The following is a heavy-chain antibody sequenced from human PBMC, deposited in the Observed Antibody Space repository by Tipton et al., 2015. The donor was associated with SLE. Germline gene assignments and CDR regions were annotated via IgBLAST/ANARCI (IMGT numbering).Heavy chain of an antibody. CDR3: AKDHLLWFGETVDY. D-gene: IGHD3-10*01. J-gene: IGHJ4*02. V-gene: IGHV3-23*01. CDR1: GFTSSSYA. CDR2: IRGSGGST. Sequence: SLRLSCAASGFTSSSYAMSWVRQAPGKGLEWVSAIRGSGGSTYYADSWKGRFTISRDNSKNTLYLQMNSLRAEDPAVYYCAKDHLLWFGETVDYWGQGTLVTVSS.